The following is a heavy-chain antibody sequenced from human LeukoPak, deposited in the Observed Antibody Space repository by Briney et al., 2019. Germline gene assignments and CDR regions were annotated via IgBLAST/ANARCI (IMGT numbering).Heavy chain of an antibody. D-gene: IGHD3-3*01. CDR1: GFTFSSYA. J-gene: IGHJ4*02. Sequence: GGSLRLSCAASGFTFSSYAMSWVRQAPGKGLEWVSAISGSGGSTYYADSVKGRFTISRDNSKNTLYLQMNSLRAEDTAVYYCAKEAPYDFWSGYYFDYWGQGTLVTVSS. V-gene: IGHV3-23*01. CDR3: AKEAPYDFWSGYYFDY. CDR2: ISGSGGST.